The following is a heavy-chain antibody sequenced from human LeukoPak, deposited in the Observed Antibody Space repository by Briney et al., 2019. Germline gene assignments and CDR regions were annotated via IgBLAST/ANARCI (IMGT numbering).Heavy chain of an antibody. J-gene: IGHJ4*02. Sequence: KPSETLSVTCTVSGGSISSSSYYWGWIRQPPGKGLEWIGSIYHSGSTNYNPSLKSRVTISVDKSKNQFSLKLSSVTAADTAVYYCARENFSGYGTGWGQGTLVTVSS. D-gene: IGHD5-12*01. CDR3: ARENFSGYGTG. CDR1: GGSISSSSYY. CDR2: IYHSGST. V-gene: IGHV4-39*07.